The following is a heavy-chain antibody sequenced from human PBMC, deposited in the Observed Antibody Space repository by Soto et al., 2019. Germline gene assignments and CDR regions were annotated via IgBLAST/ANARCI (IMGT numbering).Heavy chain of an antibody. J-gene: IGHJ4*02. CDR1: EGKSSSYA. CDR3: AREIQLRPITYYLDY. D-gene: IGHD5-18*01. Sequence: SVSEGKSSSYAWRWIRKKTGKGLEWIGYIYYSGSTNYNPSLKSRVTISVDTSKNQFSLKLSSVTAADTAVYYCAREIQLRPITYYLDYRGQGTLVTVSS. V-gene: IGHV4-59*01. CDR2: IYYSGST.